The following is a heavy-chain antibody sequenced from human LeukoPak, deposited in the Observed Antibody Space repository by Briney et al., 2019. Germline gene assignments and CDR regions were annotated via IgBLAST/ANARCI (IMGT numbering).Heavy chain of an antibody. J-gene: IGHJ5*02. CDR2: IYYSGST. D-gene: IGHD3-10*01. V-gene: IGHV4-59*01. Sequence: PSETLSLTCTVSGGSISSYYWSWIRQPPGKGLEWIGYIYYSGSTNYNPSLKSRVTISVDTSKNQFSLKVNSVTAADTAVYYCARVGFQRTFDPWGQGTLVTVSS. CDR3: ARVGFQRTFDP. CDR1: GGSISSYY.